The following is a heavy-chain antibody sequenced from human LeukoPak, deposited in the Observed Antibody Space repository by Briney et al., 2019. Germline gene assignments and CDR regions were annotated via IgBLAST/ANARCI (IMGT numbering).Heavy chain of an antibody. Sequence: PGGSLRLSCAASGFTVSSNYMTWVSQAPGKGLEWDSLIYSAGGTYYTDSVKGRFTISRHSSKNTLYLQMNSLRGEDTAVYYCARFLGRITISGVVPYGMDVWGQGTTVTVSS. CDR1: GFTVSSNY. CDR2: IYSAGGT. CDR3: ARFLGRITISGVVPYGMDV. D-gene: IGHD3-3*01. V-gene: IGHV3-53*04. J-gene: IGHJ6*02.